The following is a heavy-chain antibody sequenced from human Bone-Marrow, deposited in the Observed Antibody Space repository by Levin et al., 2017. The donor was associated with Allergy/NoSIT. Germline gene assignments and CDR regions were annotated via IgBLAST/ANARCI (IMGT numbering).Heavy chain of an antibody. D-gene: IGHD1-14*01. V-gene: IGHV1-2*02. CDR1: GYTFTACY. J-gene: IGHJ5*02. CDR2: INPDTGIT. Sequence: GESLKISCKTSGYTFTACYIHWMRQAPGQGLEWMGWINPDTGITYYAQNFQGRVTLTRDTSNSTAYMELNRLTYDDTAVYYCARDIMPHFNVMGCFDPWGQGTLVTVSS. CDR3: ARDIMPHFNVMGCFDP.